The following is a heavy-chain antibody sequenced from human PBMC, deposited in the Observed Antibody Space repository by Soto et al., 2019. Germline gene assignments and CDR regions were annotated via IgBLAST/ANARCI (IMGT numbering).Heavy chain of an antibody. Sequence: ASVKVSCKASGYTFTSYDINWVRQATGQGLEWMGWMNPNSGNTGYAQKFQGRVTMTRDTSISTAYMELSRLRSEDTAVYYCARQWELSGYYYGMDVWGQGTTVTVSS. CDR3: ARQWELSGYYYGMDV. V-gene: IGHV1-8*01. D-gene: IGHD1-26*01. J-gene: IGHJ6*02. CDR1: GYTFTSYD. CDR2: MNPNSGNT.